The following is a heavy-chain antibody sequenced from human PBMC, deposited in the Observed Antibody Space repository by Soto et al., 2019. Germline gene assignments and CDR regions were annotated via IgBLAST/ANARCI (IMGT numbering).Heavy chain of an antibody. CDR1: GFTFSSYA. V-gene: IGHV3-23*01. CDR3: AKIRTRADDAFDI. J-gene: IGHJ3*02. D-gene: IGHD3-3*01. Sequence: GGSLRLSCAASGFTFSSYAMSWVRQAPGKGLEWVSAISGSGGSTYYADSVKGRFTISRDNSKNTLYLQMNSLRAEDTAVYHCAKIRTRADDAFDIWGQGTMVTVSS. CDR2: ISGSGGST.